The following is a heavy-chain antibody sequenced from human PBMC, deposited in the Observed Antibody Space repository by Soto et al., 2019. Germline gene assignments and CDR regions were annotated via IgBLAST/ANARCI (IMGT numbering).Heavy chain of an antibody. V-gene: IGHV1-69*02. J-gene: IGHJ6*02. Sequence: QVQLVQSGAEVKKPGSSVKVSCKASGGTFSSYTISWVRQAPGQGLEWMGRIIPILGIANYAQKFQGRVTITADKSTSTAYMELSSLRSEDTAVYYCARGTVAGRCYYYDGMDVWGQGTTVTVSS. CDR2: IIPILGIA. CDR1: GGTFSSYT. CDR3: ARGTVAGRCYYYDGMDV. D-gene: IGHD6-19*01.